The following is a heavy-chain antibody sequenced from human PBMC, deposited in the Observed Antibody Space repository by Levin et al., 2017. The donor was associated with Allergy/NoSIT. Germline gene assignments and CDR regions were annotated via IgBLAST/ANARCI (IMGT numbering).Heavy chain of an antibody. CDR3: ARLVAAALGNDAFDI. CDR1: GYSFTSYW. CDR2: IYPGDSDT. J-gene: IGHJ3*02. V-gene: IGHV5-51*01. D-gene: IGHD7-27*01. Sequence: KVSCKGSGYSFTSYWIGWVRQMPGKGLEWMGIIYPGDSDTRYSPSFQGQVTISADKSISTAYLQWSSLKASDTAMYYCARLVAAALGNDAFDIWGQGTMVTVSS.